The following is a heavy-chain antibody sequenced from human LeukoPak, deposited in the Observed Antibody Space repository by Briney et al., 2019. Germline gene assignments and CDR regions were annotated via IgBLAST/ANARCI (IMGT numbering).Heavy chain of an antibody. CDR3: ATNILVRDIINWFDS. Sequence: ASVKVSCKASGYSFADYYMHWVRQAPGQGLEWMGWIKPNSGDTRSAQKFQGRVIMTRDTSTGTAYMELSSLRYDDTAVYYCATNILVRDIINWFDSWGQGTLVTVCS. J-gene: IGHJ5*01. CDR1: GYSFADYY. V-gene: IGHV1-2*02. D-gene: IGHD3-10*01. CDR2: IKPNSGDT.